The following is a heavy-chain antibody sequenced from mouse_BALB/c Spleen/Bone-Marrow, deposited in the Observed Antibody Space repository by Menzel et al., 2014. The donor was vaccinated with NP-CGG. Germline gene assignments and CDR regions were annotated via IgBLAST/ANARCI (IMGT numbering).Heavy chain of an antibody. D-gene: IGHD2-3*01. CDR1: GFDFRRYW. CDR2: INPVSSTI. Sequence: EVKLVESGGGLVQPGGSLKLSCAASGFDFRRYWMSWVRQAPGKGLEWIGEINPVSSTINYTPSLKDKFIISRDNAKNTLYLQMSKVRSEDTALYYCARLGYYGYFVDWGQGTTLTVSS. V-gene: IGHV4-1*02. CDR3: ARLGYYGYFVD. J-gene: IGHJ2*01.